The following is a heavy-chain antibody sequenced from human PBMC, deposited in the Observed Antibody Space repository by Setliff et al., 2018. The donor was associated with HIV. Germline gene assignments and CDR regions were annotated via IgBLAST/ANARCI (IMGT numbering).Heavy chain of an antibody. CDR1: GFTFNSHE. CDR3: AKGDSFVFSYVYPDY. J-gene: IGHJ4*02. D-gene: IGHD3-22*01. CDR2: ISGSGSTI. Sequence: PGGSLRLSCAASGFTFNSHEMNWVRLAPGKGLEWVSYISGSGSTIYYADSVKGRFTISRDNAKNSLYLQMNSLRAEDTAVYYCAKGDSFVFSYVYPDYWGPGTLVTVSS. V-gene: IGHV3-48*03.